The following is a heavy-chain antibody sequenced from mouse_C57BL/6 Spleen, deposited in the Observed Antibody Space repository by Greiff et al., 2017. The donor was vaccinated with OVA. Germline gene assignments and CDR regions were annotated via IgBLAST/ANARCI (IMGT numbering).Heavy chain of an antibody. CDR1: GFNIKDDY. Sequence: EVQLQQSGAELVRPGASVKLSCTASGFNIKDDYMHWVKQRPEQGLEWIGWIDPENGDTEYASKFQGKATITADPSSNTAYLQLSSLTSEDTAVYYCTMTTVVATDYAMDYWGQGTSVTVSS. CDR2: IDPENGDT. CDR3: TMTTVVATDYAMDY. D-gene: IGHD1-1*01. J-gene: IGHJ4*01. V-gene: IGHV14-4*01.